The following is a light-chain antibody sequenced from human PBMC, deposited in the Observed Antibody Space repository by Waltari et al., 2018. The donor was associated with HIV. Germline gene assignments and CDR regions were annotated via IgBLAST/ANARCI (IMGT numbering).Light chain of an antibody. J-gene: IGLJ2*01. CDR1: ISDVDGYAC. CDR3: TSYTGSTNLL. Sequence: QSALTQPPSASGSPGQSVTIPCTGPISDVDGYACVSWYQPHPGKAPKLIIYEFTRGPSGVPDRFSCSKSGYTAALTVSWLHAEDEADYYCTSYTGSTNLLFGGGTKLTVL. CDR2: EFT. V-gene: IGLV2-8*01.